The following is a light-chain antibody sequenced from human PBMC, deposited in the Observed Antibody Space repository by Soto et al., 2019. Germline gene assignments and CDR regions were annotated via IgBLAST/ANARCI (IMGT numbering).Light chain of an antibody. Sequence: DIQMTQSPSSVFASVGDRVTITCRASQDINKWLAWYQQKPGLAPNLVIYTASRLHGGGPSRFSGSASGTDFTLTISSLQPEDVATYYCQQYDNLPRTFGQGTKLEIK. V-gene: IGKV1-12*01. CDR3: QQYDNLPRT. J-gene: IGKJ2*01. CDR2: TAS. CDR1: QDINKW.